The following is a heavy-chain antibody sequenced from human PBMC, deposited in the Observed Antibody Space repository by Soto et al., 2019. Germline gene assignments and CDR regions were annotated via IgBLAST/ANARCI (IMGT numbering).Heavy chain of an antibody. CDR3: ARSDGYLLKYYHGMDV. CDR1: GFTFISYD. D-gene: IGHD5-18*01. CDR2: IGTAGDT. J-gene: IGHJ6*02. V-gene: IGHV3-13*01. Sequence: GGSLRLAWAASGFTFISYDMHWVRQSTGKGLEWVSAIGTAGDTYYPGSVKGRFTISRENAKNTLYLEMSSLRLDDTAVYYCARSDGYLLKYYHGMDVWGQGTAVTVSS.